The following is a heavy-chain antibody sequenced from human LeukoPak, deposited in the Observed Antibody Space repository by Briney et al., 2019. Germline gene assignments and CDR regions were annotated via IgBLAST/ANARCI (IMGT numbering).Heavy chain of an antibody. V-gene: IGHV4-59*01. CDR1: GGSISSYY. Sequence: PSETLSLTCTVSGGSISSYYWSWIRQPPGKGLEWIGYIYYSGSTNYNPSLKSRVTISADTSKNQFSLKLSSVTAADTAVYYCARAVHDGAFDIWGQGTMVTVSS. J-gene: IGHJ3*02. D-gene: IGHD1-1*01. CDR2: IYYSGST. CDR3: ARAVHDGAFDI.